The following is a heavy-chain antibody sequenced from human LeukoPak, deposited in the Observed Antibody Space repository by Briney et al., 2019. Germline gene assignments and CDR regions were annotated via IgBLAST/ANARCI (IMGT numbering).Heavy chain of an antibody. J-gene: IGHJ5*02. V-gene: IGHV1-69*13. CDR3: ARDLSLRWVPNLGAWFDP. CDR2: IIPIFGTA. Sequence: SVKVSCKASGGTFSSYAISWVRQAPGQGLEWMGGIIPIFGTANYAQKFQGRVTITADESTSTAYMELSSLRSEDTAVYYCARDLSLRWVPNLGAWFDPWGQGTLVTVSS. D-gene: IGHD2/OR15-2a*01. CDR1: GGTFSSYA.